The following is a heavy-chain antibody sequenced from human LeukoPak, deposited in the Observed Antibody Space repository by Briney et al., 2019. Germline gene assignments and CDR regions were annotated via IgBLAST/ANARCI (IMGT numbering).Heavy chain of an antibody. Sequence: SETLSLTCAVYGGSFSGYYWSWIRQPPGKGLEWIGEINHSGSTNYNPSLKSRVTISVDTSKNQFSLKLSSVTAADTAVYYCASGRRWNPPSNMAVGEKGPTVTLPS. V-gene: IGHV4-34*01. CDR1: GGSFSGYY. CDR3: ASGRRWNPPSNMAV. J-gene: IGHJ6*03. D-gene: IGHD1-1*01. CDR2: INHSGST.